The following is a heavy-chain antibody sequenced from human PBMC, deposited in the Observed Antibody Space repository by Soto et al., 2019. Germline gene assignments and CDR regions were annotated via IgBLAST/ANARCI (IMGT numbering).Heavy chain of an antibody. CDR2: INAGNGNT. CDR3: ARDLIEMATISNWFDP. Sequence: ASVKVSCKASGYTFTSYAMHWVRQAPGQRLEWMGWINAGNGNTKYSQKFQGRVTITRDTSASTAYMELSSLRSEDTAVYYCARDLIEMATISNWFDPWGQGTLVTVSS. J-gene: IGHJ5*02. CDR1: GYTFTSYA. V-gene: IGHV1-3*01. D-gene: IGHD5-12*01.